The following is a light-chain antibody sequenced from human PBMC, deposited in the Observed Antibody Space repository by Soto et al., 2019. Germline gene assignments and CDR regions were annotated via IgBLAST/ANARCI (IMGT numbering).Light chain of an antibody. CDR1: QSVSSS. CDR3: QQYHNWLT. J-gene: IGKJ4*01. Sequence: EIVLTQSPGTLSLSPGERATLSCRASQSVSSSLLAWFQQKPGQTPRLLIYGASSRATGIPARFSGSGSGTEFTLTISSLQSEDFAVYYCQQYHNWLTFGGGTKVDI. CDR2: GAS. V-gene: IGKV3-15*01.